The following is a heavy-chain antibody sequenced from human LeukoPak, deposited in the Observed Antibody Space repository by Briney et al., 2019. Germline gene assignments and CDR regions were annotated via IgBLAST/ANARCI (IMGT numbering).Heavy chain of an antibody. V-gene: IGHV3-30*02. CDR2: IRYDGSNK. CDR3: AKRRSGITIFGVVVGD. J-gene: IGHJ4*02. CDR1: GFTFSSYG. Sequence: GGSLRLSCAASGFTFSSYGMHWVRQAPGKGLEWVAFIRYDGSNKYYADSVKGRFTISRDNSKNTLYLQMNSLRAEDTAVYYCAKRRSGITIFGVVVGDWGQGTLVTVSS. D-gene: IGHD3-3*01.